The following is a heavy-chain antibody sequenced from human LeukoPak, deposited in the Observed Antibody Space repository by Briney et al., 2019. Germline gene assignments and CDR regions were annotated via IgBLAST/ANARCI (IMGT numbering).Heavy chain of an antibody. D-gene: IGHD5-18*01. CDR3: ATGYTYDYSLY. Sequence: ASVKVSCKVSGDTVTGFSIHWVRQAPGHGLEWMGGFDPEDGARIFAQKFQGRVTMTEDTSTDTAYMDLSSLRSEDTAVYYCATGYTYDYSLYWGQGTLVTVSS. CDR1: GDTVTGFS. J-gene: IGHJ4*01. V-gene: IGHV1-24*01. CDR2: FDPEDGAR.